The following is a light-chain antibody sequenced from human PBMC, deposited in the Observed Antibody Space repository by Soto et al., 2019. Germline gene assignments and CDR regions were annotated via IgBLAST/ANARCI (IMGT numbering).Light chain of an antibody. V-gene: IGLV2-14*01. CDR2: EVS. CDR1: SSDVGGYDY. CDR3: SSYTSSIIHYV. Sequence: QSVLTQPASVSGSPGQSITISCTGTSSDVGGYDYVSWYQQHPGKAPKLMIYEVSYRPSGVSNRFSGSKSGNTASLTISGLQAEDEADYYCSSYTSSIIHYVFGTGTKVTVL. J-gene: IGLJ1*01.